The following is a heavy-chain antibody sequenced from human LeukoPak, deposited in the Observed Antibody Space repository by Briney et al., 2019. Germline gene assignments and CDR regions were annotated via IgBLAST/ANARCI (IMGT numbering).Heavy chain of an antibody. J-gene: IGHJ5*02. V-gene: IGHV4-59*01. D-gene: IGHD4-23*01. CDR3: ARYRGNSNGGFDP. CDR1: GGSIIGYY. CDR2: IYYSGST. Sequence: SETLSLTCTVSGGSIIGYYWSWIRQPPGKGLEWMGNIYYSGSTNYNPTLKSRVTISVDTSKNQFSLKLNSVTAADTAVYYCARYRGNSNGGFDPWGQGTLVAVSS.